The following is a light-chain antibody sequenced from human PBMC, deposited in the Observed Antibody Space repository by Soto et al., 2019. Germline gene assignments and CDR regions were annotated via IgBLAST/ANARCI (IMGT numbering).Light chain of an antibody. Sequence: EIVLTQSPGTLSLSPGEGATLSCRASQSVSSSYIAWYQQRPGQTPSLLIYGASTRATGIPDRFSGSGSGTDFTLTISRLEPEDFAVYYCQQYVTSAITFGQGTRLEIK. V-gene: IGKV3-20*01. CDR3: QQYVTSAIT. J-gene: IGKJ5*01. CDR2: GAS. CDR1: QSVSSSY.